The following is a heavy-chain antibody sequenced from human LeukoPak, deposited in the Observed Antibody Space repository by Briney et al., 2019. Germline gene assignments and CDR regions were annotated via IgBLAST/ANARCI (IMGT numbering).Heavy chain of an antibody. CDR1: EFSVGSNY. D-gene: IGHD2-21*02. V-gene: IGHV3-66*01. CDR3: ARDGGDIVVVTASYYYMDV. Sequence: PGGSLRLSCAASEFSVGSNYMTWVRQAPGKGLEWVSLIYSGGSTYYADSVKGRFTISRDNSKNTLYLQMNSLRPEDMAVYYCARDGGDIVVVTASYYYMDVWGKGTTVTVSS. J-gene: IGHJ6*03. CDR2: IYSGGST.